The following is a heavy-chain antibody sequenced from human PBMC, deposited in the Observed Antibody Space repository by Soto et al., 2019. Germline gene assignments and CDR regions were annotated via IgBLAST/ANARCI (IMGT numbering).Heavy chain of an antibody. Sequence: ASVKVSCKASGYTFTSYGISWVRQAPGQGLEWMGRISAYNGNTNYAQKLQGRVTMTTDTSTSTAYMELRSLRAEDTAVYYCAKAARDTGYEFDYWGQGALVTVSS. CDR1: GYTFTSYG. CDR3: AKAARDTGYEFDY. CDR2: ISAYNGNT. J-gene: IGHJ4*02. D-gene: IGHD5-12*01. V-gene: IGHV1-18*01.